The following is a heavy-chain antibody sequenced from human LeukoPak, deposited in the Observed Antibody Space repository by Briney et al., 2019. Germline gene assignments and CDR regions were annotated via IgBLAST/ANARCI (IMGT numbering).Heavy chain of an antibody. CDR2: INHSGST. D-gene: IGHD2-2*01. Sequence: SETLSLTCAVYGGSFSGYYWSWIRQPPGKGLEWIGEINHSGSTNYNPSLKSRVTISVDTSKNQFSLKLSSVTAADTAVYYCASLSRCSSTSCRSARDYWGQGTLVTVSS. V-gene: IGHV4-34*01. J-gene: IGHJ4*02. CDR1: GGSFSGYY. CDR3: ASLSRCSSTSCRSARDY.